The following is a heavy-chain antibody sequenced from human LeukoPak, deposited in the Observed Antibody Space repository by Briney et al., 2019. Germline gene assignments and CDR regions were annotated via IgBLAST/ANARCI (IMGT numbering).Heavy chain of an antibody. V-gene: IGHV3-48*01. Sequence: GGSLRLSCAASGFTFSSYSMNWVRQAPGKGLEWVSYISSSSSTKYYADSMKGRFTISRDNAKNSLYLQMNSLRAEDTAVYYCARGAPENYYYYYMDVWGKGTTVTVSS. D-gene: IGHD5-24*01. CDR2: ISSSSSTK. CDR3: ARGAPENYYYYYMDV. J-gene: IGHJ6*03. CDR1: GFTFSSYS.